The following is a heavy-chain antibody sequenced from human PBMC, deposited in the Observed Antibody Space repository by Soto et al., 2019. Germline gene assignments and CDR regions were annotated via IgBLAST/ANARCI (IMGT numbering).Heavy chain of an antibody. CDR3: AGDTPRGTMEGTFDI. D-gene: IGHD3-10*01. Sequence: QVQLVQSGAEVKKPESSVKVSCKASGGTFSNYAISWVRQAPGQGLEWMGGIIPVFGTTIYAQRFQGRVTMSADAATSTAYMELNSLRSEDTAVDFCAGDTPRGTMEGTFDIWGQGTMVTVSS. J-gene: IGHJ3*02. CDR2: IIPVFGTT. V-gene: IGHV1-69*01. CDR1: GGTFSNYA.